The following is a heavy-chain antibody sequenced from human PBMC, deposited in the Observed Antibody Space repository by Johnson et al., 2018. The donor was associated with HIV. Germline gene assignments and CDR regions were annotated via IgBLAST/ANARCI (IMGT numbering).Heavy chain of an antibody. CDR2: IKEDGSEE. Sequence: VQLVESGGGVVQPGGSLRLSCAASGFTFSIYWMSWVRQAPGKGLEWVANIKEDGSEEYYVDSVEGRLTVSRDNAKNSLFLQIDNLRAEDTAVYYCARDGVYSSPWDAFDIWGQGTMVIVSS. CDR1: GFTFSIYW. D-gene: IGHD6-13*01. V-gene: IGHV3-7*05. CDR3: ARDGVYSSPWDAFDI. J-gene: IGHJ3*02.